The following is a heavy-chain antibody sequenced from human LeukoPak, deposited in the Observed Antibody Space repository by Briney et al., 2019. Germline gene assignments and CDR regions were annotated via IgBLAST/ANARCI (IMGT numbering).Heavy chain of an antibody. V-gene: IGHV4-34*01. CDR1: GGSFSGYY. CDR3: ARDPSSGGSFDI. J-gene: IGHJ3*02. D-gene: IGHD2-15*01. CDR2: INHSGST. Sequence: SETLSLTCAVYGGSFSGYYWSWIRQPPGKGLEWIGEINHSGSTNYNPSLKSRVTISVDTSKNQFSLKLSSVTAADTAVYYCARDPSSGGSFDIWGQGTMVTVSS.